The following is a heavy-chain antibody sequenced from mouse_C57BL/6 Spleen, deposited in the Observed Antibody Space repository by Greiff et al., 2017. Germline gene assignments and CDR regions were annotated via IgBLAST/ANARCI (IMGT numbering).Heavy chain of an antibody. CDR2: IDPETGGT. D-gene: IGHD2-5*01. J-gene: IGHJ3*01. CDR1: GYTFTASE. Sequence: VKLKQSGAELVRPGASVTLSCKASGYTFTASEMHWVKQTPVHGLEWIGAIDPETGGTAYNQKFQGKAILTADKSSSTAYMELRSLTAEDSAVYYCTRDSNVGTWFADWGQGTLVTVSA. CDR3: TRDSNVGTWFAD. V-gene: IGHV1-15*01.